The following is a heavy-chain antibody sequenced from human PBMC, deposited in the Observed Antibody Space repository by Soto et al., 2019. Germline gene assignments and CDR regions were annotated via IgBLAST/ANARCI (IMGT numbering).Heavy chain of an antibody. V-gene: IGHV1-2*02. Sequence: AAVKVSCKASGDTFTGYYIHWVRQAPGQGLEWMGWINPNSGGTNYAQKFQGRVTMTRDTSISTAYMELSRLRSDDTAVYYCARHSSPSWGHYWGQGTLVTVSS. D-gene: IGHD6-6*01. CDR1: GDTFTGYY. J-gene: IGHJ4*02. CDR2: INPNSGGT. CDR3: ARHSSPSWGHY.